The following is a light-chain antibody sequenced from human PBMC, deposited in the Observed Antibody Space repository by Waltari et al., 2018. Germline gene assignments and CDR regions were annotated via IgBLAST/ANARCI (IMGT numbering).Light chain of an antibody. CDR2: DAS. CDR3: QHYSGFSSRT. V-gene: IGKV1-5*01. J-gene: IGKJ1*01. CDR1: KSISDY. Sequence: DIQMTQSPSTLSPSVGDTVTITCRASKSISDYLAWYQQKPGKAPTLLIYDASTLKNGVPSRFSGSVSGTEFTLTISSLQPDDFATYYCQHYSGFSSRTFGQGTKVDIK.